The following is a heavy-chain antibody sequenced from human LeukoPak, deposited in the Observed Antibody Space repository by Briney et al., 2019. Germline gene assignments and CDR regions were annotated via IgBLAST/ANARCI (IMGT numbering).Heavy chain of an antibody. J-gene: IGHJ4*02. CDR2: IYHSGST. V-gene: IGHV4-30-2*01. Sequence: PSQTLSLTCAVSGGSISSGGYSWSWIRQPPGKGLEWIGYIYHSGSTYYNPSLKSRVTISVDRSKNQFSLKLSSVTAADTAVYYCARSLGPQGVYFDYWGQGTLVTVSS. CDR1: GGSISSGGYS. CDR3: ARSLGPQGVYFDY.